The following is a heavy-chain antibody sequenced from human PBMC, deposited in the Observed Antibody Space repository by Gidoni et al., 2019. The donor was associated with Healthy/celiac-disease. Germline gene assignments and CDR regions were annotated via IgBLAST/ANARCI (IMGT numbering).Heavy chain of an antibody. D-gene: IGHD6-19*01. J-gene: IGHJ4*02. CDR3: ARGSGWLVY. CDR2: MNPNSGNT. CDR1: GYTCTSYD. Sequence: QVQLVQSGAEVKKPGASVKVAGKAAGYTCTSYDINWVRQATGQGREWVGWMNPNSGNTGYAQKFQGRVTMTRNTSISTAYMELSSLRSEDTAVYYCARGSGWLVYWGQGTLVTVSS. V-gene: IGHV1-8*01.